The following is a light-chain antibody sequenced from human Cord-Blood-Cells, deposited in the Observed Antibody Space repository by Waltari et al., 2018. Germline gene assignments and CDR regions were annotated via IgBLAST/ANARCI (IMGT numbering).Light chain of an antibody. V-gene: IGLV3-25*03. CDR3: QSADSSGTVV. Sequence: SYELPQPPSVSVSPGQTARITCSGDALPKHYAYWYQQKPGQAPVLVIYKDSERPSGIPERFSGSSSGTTVTLTISGVQAEDEADYYCQSADSSGTVVFGGGTKLTVL. CDR2: KDS. J-gene: IGLJ2*01. CDR1: ALPKHY.